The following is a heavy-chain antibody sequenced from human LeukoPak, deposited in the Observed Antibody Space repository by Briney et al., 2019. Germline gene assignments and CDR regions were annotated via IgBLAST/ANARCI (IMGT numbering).Heavy chain of an antibody. CDR1: GYTFTGYY. J-gene: IGHJ4*02. D-gene: IGHD3-22*01. CDR3: ARGHGDSSGYYGY. CDR2: INPNSGGT. V-gene: IGHV1-2*02. Sequence: GASVKVSCKASGYTFTGYYMHWVRQAPGQGLEWMGWINPNSGGTNYAQKFQGRVTMTRDTSISTAYMELSSLRSEDTAVYYCARGHGDSSGYYGYWGQGTLVTVSS.